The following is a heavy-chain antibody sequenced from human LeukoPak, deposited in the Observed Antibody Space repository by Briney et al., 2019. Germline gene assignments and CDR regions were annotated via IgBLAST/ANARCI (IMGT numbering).Heavy chain of an antibody. Sequence: GGSLRLSCAASGFTFDDYAMHWVRQAPGTGLEWVSGISWNSGSIGYADSVKGRFTISRDNAKNSLYLQMNSLRAEDTALYYCAATKETNYYDSSGYYSPFDYWGQGTLVTVSS. CDR2: ISWNSGSI. CDR3: AATKETNYYDSSGYYSPFDY. D-gene: IGHD3-22*01. V-gene: IGHV3-9*01. CDR1: GFTFDDYA. J-gene: IGHJ4*02.